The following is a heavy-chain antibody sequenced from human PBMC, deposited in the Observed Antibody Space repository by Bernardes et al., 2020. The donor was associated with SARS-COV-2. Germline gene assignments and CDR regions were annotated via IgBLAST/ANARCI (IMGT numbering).Heavy chain of an antibody. J-gene: IGHJ6*02. CDR1: GFSFSYYT. V-gene: IGHV3-21*01. CDR2: ISSSSRYI. D-gene: IGHD3-10*01. CDR3: ARAGDRGYYYYRMDV. Sequence: GGSLRLSCAASGFSFSYYTINWVRQAPGKGLEWVSSISSSSRYIFYADSVKGRFTISRDDAKNSMYLQMNSLRAEDTAVYYCARAGDRGYYYYRMDVWGHGTTVTVSS.